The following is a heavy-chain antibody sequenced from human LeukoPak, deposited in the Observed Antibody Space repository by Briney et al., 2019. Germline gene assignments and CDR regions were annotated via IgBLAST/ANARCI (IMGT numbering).Heavy chain of an antibody. D-gene: IGHD2-15*01. V-gene: IGHV3-33*01. Sequence: GGSLRLSCAASGFTFSSHGMHWVRQAPGKGLEWVAVIWYDGSNKYYAGSVKGRFTISRDNSKNTLYLQMNSLRAEDTAVYYCARGIDCSGGSCYTGDDWFDPWGQGTLVTVSS. CDR3: ARGIDCSGGSCYTGDDWFDP. CDR2: IWYDGSNK. CDR1: GFTFSSHG. J-gene: IGHJ5*02.